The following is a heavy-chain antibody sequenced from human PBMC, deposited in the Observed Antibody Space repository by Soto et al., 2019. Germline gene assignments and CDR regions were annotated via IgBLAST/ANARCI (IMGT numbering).Heavy chain of an antibody. CDR1: GFTFSTYA. CDR2: SDSGGRT. J-gene: IGHJ4*02. D-gene: IGHD2-15*01. V-gene: IGHV3-23*01. CDR3: AKDQDVRMVGPFDY. Sequence: VQLLQSGGGLVQPGGSLRLSCAVSGFTFSTYAMSWVRQAPGKGLEWVSGSDSGGRTYYTDSVKGRFIISRDNSKNTLYLQMNSLRADDTAVYYCAKDQDVRMVGPFDYWGQGTLVTVSS.